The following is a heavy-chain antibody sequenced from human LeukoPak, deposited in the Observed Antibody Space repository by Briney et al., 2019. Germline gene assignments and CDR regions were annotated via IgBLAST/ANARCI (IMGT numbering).Heavy chain of an antibody. CDR1: GYTFTGYY. Sequence: GASVKVSCKASGYTFTGYYMHWVRQAPEQGLEWMAWINPNNGDTNYAQKFQDRVTLTRDTSISTAYMELSRLTSDDTAVYYCATGPSVTSAGGPNDFWGQGTLVTVSS. CDR3: ATGPSVTSAGGPNDF. CDR2: INPNNGDT. J-gene: IGHJ4*02. D-gene: IGHD6-13*01. V-gene: IGHV1-2*02.